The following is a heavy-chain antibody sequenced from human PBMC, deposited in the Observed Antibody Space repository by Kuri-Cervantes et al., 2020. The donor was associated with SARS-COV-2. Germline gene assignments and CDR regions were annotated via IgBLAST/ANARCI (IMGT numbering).Heavy chain of an antibody. CDR2: INSDGSST. D-gene: IGHD6-13*01. J-gene: IGHJ6*02. CDR1: GFTFSSYW. Sequence: GESLKISCAASGFTFSSYWMHWVRQAPGKGLVWVSRINSDGSSTSYADSVKGRFTISRDNAKNTLYLQMNSLRAEDTAVYYCARGGSIAAARRSYYYYGMDVWGQGTTVTVSS. V-gene: IGHV3-74*01. CDR3: ARGGSIAAARRSYYYYGMDV.